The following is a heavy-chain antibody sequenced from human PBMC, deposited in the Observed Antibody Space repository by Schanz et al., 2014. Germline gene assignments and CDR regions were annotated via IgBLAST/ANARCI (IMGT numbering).Heavy chain of an antibody. J-gene: IGHJ4*02. CDR1: GFTFSSYS. V-gene: IGHV3-30*02. CDR2: IRYDGSSK. D-gene: IGHD2-21*01. CDR3: ARGRSLGWCDY. Sequence: QVQLVESGGGVVQPGGSLRLSCAASGFTFSSYSMHWVRQAPGKGLEWVAFIRYDGSSKYYADSVRGRFTISRDNSKNTLYLQMNSLIAEDTAVYYCARGRSLGWCDYWGQGTLVTVSS.